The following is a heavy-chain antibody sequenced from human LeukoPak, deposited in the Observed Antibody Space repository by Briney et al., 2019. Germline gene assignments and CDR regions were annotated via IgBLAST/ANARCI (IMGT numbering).Heavy chain of an antibody. V-gene: IGHV3-48*03. CDR2: ISRSADTI. Sequence: PGRSLRLSCAASGFTFSSYEMNWVRQAPGKGLEWVSTISRSADTIYYADSVKGRFSLSRDNIKKSLYMQMNRPRTEDTAVYYCARVGVLSSSWLLYWGQGTLVTVSS. J-gene: IGHJ4*02. CDR1: GFTFSSYE. D-gene: IGHD6-6*01. CDR3: ARVGVLSSSWLLY.